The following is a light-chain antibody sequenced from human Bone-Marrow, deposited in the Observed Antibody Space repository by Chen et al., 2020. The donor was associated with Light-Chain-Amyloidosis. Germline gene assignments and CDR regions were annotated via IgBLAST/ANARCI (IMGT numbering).Light chain of an antibody. CDR3: QSADSSGTYEVI. CDR1: DLPTKY. V-gene: IGLV3-25*03. CDR2: GDT. Sequence: SYELTQTPSVSVSPGQTARITCSGDDLPTKYAYWYQQKPGQAPVLVIHGDTERPSGISARFSVSSSGTTATLTISGVQAEDEADYHCQSADSSGTYEVIFGGGTKLTVL. J-gene: IGLJ2*01.